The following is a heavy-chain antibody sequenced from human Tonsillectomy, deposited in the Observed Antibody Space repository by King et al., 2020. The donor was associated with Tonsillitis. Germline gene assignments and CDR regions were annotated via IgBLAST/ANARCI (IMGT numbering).Heavy chain of an antibody. D-gene: IGHD3-22*01. CDR3: ARDAWVYYDTTGQHFFDS. CDR1: GYTFTDYY. V-gene: IGHV1-2*02. J-gene: IGHJ4*02. Sequence: VQLVESGAEVKEPGASVKVSCKASGYTFTDYYINWVRQAPGQGLQWMGWISPNSGGTNSAQKFQGRVTMTRDTSISTAYMELSRLRSDDTAVYYCARDAWVYYDTTGQHFFDSWGLGTLVAVSS. CDR2: ISPNSGGT.